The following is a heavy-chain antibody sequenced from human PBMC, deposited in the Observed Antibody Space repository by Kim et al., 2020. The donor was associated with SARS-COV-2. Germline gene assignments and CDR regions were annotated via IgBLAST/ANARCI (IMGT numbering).Heavy chain of an antibody. V-gene: IGHV1-2*06. CDR3: ARTERLYSSSWYYDY. J-gene: IGHJ4*02. CDR1: GYTFTGYY. Sequence: ASVKVSCKASGYTFTGYYMHWVRQAPGQGLEWMGRINPNSGGTNYAQKFQGRVTMTRDTSISTAYMELSRLRSDDTAVYYCARTERLYSSSWYYDYWGQGTLVTVSS. CDR2: INPNSGGT. D-gene: IGHD6-13*01.